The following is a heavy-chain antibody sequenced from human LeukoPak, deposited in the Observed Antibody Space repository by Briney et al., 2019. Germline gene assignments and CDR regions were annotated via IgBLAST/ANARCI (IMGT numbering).Heavy chain of an antibody. CDR2: INPNSGGT. V-gene: IGHV1-2*02. CDR3: ARVGGWNYGAIYYYYMDV. Sequence: ASVKVSCKASGYTFTGYYMHWVRQAPGQGLEWMGWINPNSGGTNYAQKFQGRVTMTRDTSISTAYMELSRLRSDDTAVYYCARVGGWNYGAIYYYYMDVWGKGTTVTVSS. J-gene: IGHJ6*03. D-gene: IGHD1-7*01. CDR1: GYTFTGYY.